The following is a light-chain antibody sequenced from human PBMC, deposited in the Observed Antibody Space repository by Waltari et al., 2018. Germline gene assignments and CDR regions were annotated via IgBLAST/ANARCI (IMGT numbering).Light chain of an antibody. Sequence: SYDLTQPPSVSVSPGQTASIPCPGHELGIRFVCWYQQKPGQSPILVIYQNGRLPSGIPGRFSGSNSGNTATLTISGTQAVDEADYYCQAWDRGTWGVFGGGTRLTVL. CDR3: QAWDRGTWGV. CDR2: QNG. J-gene: IGLJ3*02. V-gene: IGLV3-1*01. CDR1: ELGIRF.